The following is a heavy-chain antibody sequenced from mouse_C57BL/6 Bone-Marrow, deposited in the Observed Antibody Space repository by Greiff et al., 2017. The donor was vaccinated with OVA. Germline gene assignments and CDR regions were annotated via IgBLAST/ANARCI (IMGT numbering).Heavy chain of an antibody. V-gene: IGHV5-17*01. CDR3: ARTPFSVGKYFDV. Sequence: EVHLVESGGGLVKPGGSLKLSCAASGFTFSDYGMHWVRQAPEKGLEWVAYISRGSSRIYYADTVKGRFTISRDNAKNTLFRQMTSLRSEDTAMYYCARTPFSVGKYFDVWGTGTTVTVSS. CDR2: ISRGSSRI. J-gene: IGHJ1*03. CDR1: GFTFSDYG. D-gene: IGHD3-3*01.